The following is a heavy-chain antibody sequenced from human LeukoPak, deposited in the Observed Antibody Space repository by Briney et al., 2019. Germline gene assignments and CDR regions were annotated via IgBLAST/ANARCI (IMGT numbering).Heavy chain of an antibody. CDR2: IYTSGST. D-gene: IGHD3-3*01. V-gene: IGHV4-61*02. CDR3: AGAPILYYDFWSGSDY. CDR1: GGSISSGSYY. J-gene: IGHJ4*02. Sequence: SETLSLPCTVSGGSISSGSYYWSWIRQPAGKGLEWIGRIYTSGSTNYNPSLKSRVAISVDTSKNQFSLKLSSVTAADTAVYYCAGAPILYYDFWSGSDYWGQGTLVTVSS.